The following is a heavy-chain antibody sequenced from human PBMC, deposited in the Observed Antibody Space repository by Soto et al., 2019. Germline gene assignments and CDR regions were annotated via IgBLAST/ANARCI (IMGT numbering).Heavy chain of an antibody. V-gene: IGHV1-18*01. CDR3: ARDTVAGTLDY. J-gene: IGHJ4*02. CDR1: GYTFINYG. D-gene: IGHD6-19*01. CDR2: ISAYNGNT. Sequence: ASVKVSCKTSGYTFINYGISWVRQAPGQGLEWMGWISAYNGNTNYAQKLQGRVTMTTDTSTSTAYMELRSLRSDDTAVYYCARDTVAGTLDYWGQGTLVTVSS.